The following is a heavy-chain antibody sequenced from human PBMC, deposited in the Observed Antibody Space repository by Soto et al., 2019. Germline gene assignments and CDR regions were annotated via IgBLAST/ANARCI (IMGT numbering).Heavy chain of an antibody. J-gene: IGHJ6*02. CDR1: GGSISSSSYY. CDR3: ARLTYCSAGSCYSADV. V-gene: IGHV4-39*01. D-gene: IGHD2-15*01. Sequence: QLQLQESGPGLVKASETLSLTCTVSGGSISSSSYYWGWIRQPPGKGLEWSGSIYYRGSTYYNPSLKSRVTISVDTSKERFSLQLSSVTAADTAVHYCARLTYCSAGSCYSADVWGQGTTVTVSS. CDR2: IYYRGST.